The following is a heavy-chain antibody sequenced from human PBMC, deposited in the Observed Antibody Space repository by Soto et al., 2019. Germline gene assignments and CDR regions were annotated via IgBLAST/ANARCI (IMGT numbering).Heavy chain of an antibody. Sequence: PSETLSLTCTVSGGSISSGDYYWSWIRQPPGKGLEWIGYIYYSGSTYYNPSLKSRVTISVDTSKNQFSLKLSSVTAADTAVYYCARGSYYHDSSGYYHYWVQGTLVTVSS. V-gene: IGHV4-30-4*01. CDR3: ARGSYYHDSSGYYHY. CDR1: GGSISSGDYY. CDR2: IYYSGST. D-gene: IGHD3-22*01. J-gene: IGHJ4*02.